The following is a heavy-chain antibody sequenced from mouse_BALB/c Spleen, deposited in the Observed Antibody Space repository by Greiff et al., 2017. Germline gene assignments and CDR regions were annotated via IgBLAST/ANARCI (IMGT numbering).Heavy chain of an antibody. J-gene: IGHJ4*01. CDR2: IDPANGNT. CDR1: GFNIKDTY. D-gene: IGHD1-2*01. CDR3: ARSSYYGYVYAMDD. Sequence: VQLQQSGAELVKPGASVKLSCTASGFNIKDTYMHWVKQRPEQGLEWIGRIDPANGNTKYDPKFQGKATITADTSSNTAYLQLSSLTSEDTAVYYCARSSYYGYVYAMDDWGQGTSVTVSS. V-gene: IGHV14-3*02.